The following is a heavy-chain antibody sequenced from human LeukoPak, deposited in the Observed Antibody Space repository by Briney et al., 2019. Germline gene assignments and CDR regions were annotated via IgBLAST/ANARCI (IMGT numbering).Heavy chain of an antibody. D-gene: IGHD1-26*01. CDR3: AKGIVGATTADC. CDR1: GFTFSSYW. Sequence: GSLRLSCAASGFTFSSYWMNWARQAPGKGLEWVSAISGSGGSTYYADSVKGRFTISRDNSKNTLYLQMNSLRAEDTAVYYCAKGIVGATTADCWGQGTLVTVSS. V-gene: IGHV3-23*01. J-gene: IGHJ4*02. CDR2: ISGSGGST.